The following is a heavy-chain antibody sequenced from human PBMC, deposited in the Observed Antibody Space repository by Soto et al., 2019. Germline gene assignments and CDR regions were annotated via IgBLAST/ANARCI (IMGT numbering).Heavy chain of an antibody. J-gene: IGHJ6*02. CDR3: ARVMTTVTTMNYYYYGMDV. CDR2: IYYSGAT. D-gene: IGHD4-17*01. Sequence: SETLSLTCTVSRGSISSGGYYWSWIRQHPGKGLEWIGYIYYSGATYYNPSLESRVTISVDMSKNQFSLKLSSVTAADTAVYYCARVMTTVTTMNYYYYGMDVWGQGTTVTVSS. V-gene: IGHV4-31*03. CDR1: RGSISSGGYY.